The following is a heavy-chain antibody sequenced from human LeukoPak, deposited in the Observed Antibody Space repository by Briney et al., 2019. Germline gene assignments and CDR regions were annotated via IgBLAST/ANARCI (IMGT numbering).Heavy chain of an antibody. J-gene: IGHJ3*02. CDR2: IHYSARI. Sequence: SETLSLTCTVSGYSISSGYYWGWIRQPPGKGLEWIGSIHYSARIYYNPSLKSRLTISVDTSKNQFSLKLSSVTAADTAVYYCARSSTVFDIWGQGTMVTVSS. D-gene: IGHD2-2*01. CDR3: ARSSTVFDI. V-gene: IGHV4-38-2*02. CDR1: GYSISSGYY.